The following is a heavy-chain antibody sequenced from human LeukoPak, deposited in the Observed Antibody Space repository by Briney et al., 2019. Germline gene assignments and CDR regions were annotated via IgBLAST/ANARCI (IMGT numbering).Heavy chain of an antibody. CDR1: GGSISSYY. CDR3: ARGRVYYDSSS. CDR2: IYYSGST. Sequence: PSETLSLTCTVSGGSISSYYWSWIRQPPGKGLEWIGYIYYSGSTNYNPSLKSRVTISVDTSKNQFSLKLSSVTAADTAVYYCARGRVYYDSSSWGQGTLVTVS. V-gene: IGHV4-59*01. J-gene: IGHJ5*02. D-gene: IGHD3-22*01.